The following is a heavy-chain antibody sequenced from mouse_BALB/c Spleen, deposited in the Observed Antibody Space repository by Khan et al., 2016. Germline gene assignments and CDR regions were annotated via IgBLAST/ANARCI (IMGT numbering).Heavy chain of an antibody. Sequence: QVQLQQSGAELAKPGASVKMSCKASGYTFTRYWMHWVKQRPGQGLEWIGYTHPSTGNANYNQKFKDKATLTADKSSSTAYMQLNSLQYEDSAVYYCARGIAYGNPFDYWGQGTTLTVSS. CDR2: THPSTGNA. D-gene: IGHD2-10*02. CDR3: ARGIAYGNPFDY. CDR1: GYTFTRYW. V-gene: IGHV1-7*01. J-gene: IGHJ2*01.